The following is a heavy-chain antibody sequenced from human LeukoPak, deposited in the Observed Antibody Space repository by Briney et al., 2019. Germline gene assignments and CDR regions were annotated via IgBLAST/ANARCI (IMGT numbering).Heavy chain of an antibody. J-gene: IGHJ6*02. V-gene: IGHV3-73*01. Sequence: GGSLRLSCAVSGFTFSTYGIHWVRQASGKGLEWVGRIRSKVDTYATAYAASVRGRFTISRDDSKNTAYLQMNSLKTEDTAVYYCTRLKGSENSYDYYGMDVWGQGTTVTVSS. CDR2: IRSKVDTYAT. D-gene: IGHD3-10*01. CDR3: TRLKGSENSYDYYGMDV. CDR1: GFTFSTYG.